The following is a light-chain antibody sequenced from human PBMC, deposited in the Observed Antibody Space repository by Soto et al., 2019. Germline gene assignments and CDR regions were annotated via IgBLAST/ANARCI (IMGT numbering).Light chain of an antibody. J-gene: IGKJ1*01. V-gene: IGKV3-11*01. CDR2: DAS. CDR1: QSVSSY. CDR3: QQRSNWAWT. Sequence: EIVLTQSPATLSLSPGERATLSCRARQSVSSYLAWYQQKPGQAPRLLIYDASNRATGIPARFRGSGSGTVFALTISRLADEDFAVYYCQQRSNWAWTFGQGTKVEIK.